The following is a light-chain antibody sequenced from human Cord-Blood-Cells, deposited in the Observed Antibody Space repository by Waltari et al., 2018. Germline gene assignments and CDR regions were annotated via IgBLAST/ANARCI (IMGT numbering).Light chain of an antibody. J-gene: IGLJ2*01. CDR3: AAWDDSLSGV. CDR1: SSNIGSNY. CDR2: RNN. Sequence: QSVLTQPPSASGTPGQRVTISCSGSSSNIGSNYVCWYQQHPGTAPKLLIYRNNQRPSGVPERSSGSKSGTSPYLAISGLRSEDEADYYCAAWDDSLSGVFGGGTKLTVL. V-gene: IGLV1-47*01.